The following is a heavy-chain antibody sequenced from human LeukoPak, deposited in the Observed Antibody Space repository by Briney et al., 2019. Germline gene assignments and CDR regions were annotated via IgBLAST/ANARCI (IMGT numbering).Heavy chain of an antibody. D-gene: IGHD3-22*01. CDR1: GFTFSSYE. Sequence: PGGSLRLSCAASGFTFSSYEMNWVRQAPGKGLEWVSYISSSGSTIYYADSVKGRFTISRDNAKNSLYLQMNSLRAEDTAVYYCARGSYYDSSGYDAFDIWGQGTMVTVSS. J-gene: IGHJ3*02. V-gene: IGHV3-48*03. CDR3: ARGSYYDSSGYDAFDI. CDR2: ISSSGSTI.